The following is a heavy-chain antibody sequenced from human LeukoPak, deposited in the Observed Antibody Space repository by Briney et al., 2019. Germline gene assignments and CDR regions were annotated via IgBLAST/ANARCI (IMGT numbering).Heavy chain of an antibody. Sequence: SETLSLTCTVSGGSISSSSYYWGWIRQPPGKGLEWIGSIYYSGSTYYNPSLKSRVTISVDTSKNQFSLKLSSVTAADTAVYYCARRSVTTIIDYWGQGTLVTVSS. CDR2: IYYSGST. V-gene: IGHV4-39*07. D-gene: IGHD4-17*01. J-gene: IGHJ4*02. CDR3: ARRSVTTIIDY. CDR1: GGSISSSSYY.